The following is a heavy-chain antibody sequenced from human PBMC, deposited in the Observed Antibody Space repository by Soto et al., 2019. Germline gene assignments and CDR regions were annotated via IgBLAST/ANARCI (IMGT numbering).Heavy chain of an antibody. CDR1: GCTFRSYA. Sequence: GASEKVSCKASGCTFRSYAISWVQQAPGQGLEWMGGIIPIFCTSNYAQKFQGRVTITGDESTSTAYMELSSLRSEDTAVYYCARDPPGPDYGDYYYYYGMDVWGQGTTVTVSS. V-gene: IGHV1-69*13. J-gene: IGHJ6*02. CDR2: IIPIFCTS. D-gene: IGHD4-17*01. CDR3: ARDPPGPDYGDYYYYYGMDV.